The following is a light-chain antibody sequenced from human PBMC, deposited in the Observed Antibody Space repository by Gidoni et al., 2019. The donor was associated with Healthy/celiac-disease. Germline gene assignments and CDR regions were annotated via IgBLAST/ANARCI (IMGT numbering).Light chain of an antibody. CDR3: QQYGSTPLT. Sequence: EIVLTQSPGTLSLSPGERATLSCRASQSVSSSYLAWYQQKAGQAARLLIYGASSRPAGIPDRISSGGSGREFTLTTSSLEPEDFAVYYCQQYGSTPLTFGGGTKVEIK. V-gene: IGKV3-20*01. J-gene: IGKJ4*01. CDR2: GAS. CDR1: QSVSSSY.